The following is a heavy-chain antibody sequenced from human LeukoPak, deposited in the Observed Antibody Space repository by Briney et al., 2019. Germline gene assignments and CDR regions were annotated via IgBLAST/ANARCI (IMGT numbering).Heavy chain of an antibody. V-gene: IGHV3-23*01. CDR1: GFTFSSYA. CDR2: ISGSGGST. CDR3: AKGPSGSFYPGYFDY. J-gene: IGHJ4*02. D-gene: IGHD1-26*01. Sequence: SGGSLRLSCAASGFTFSSYAMSWDRQAPGKGLEWVSAISGSGGSTYYADSVKGRFTISRDNSKNTLDLQMNSLRADDTAVYYCAKGPSGSFYPGYFDYWGQGTPLTVSS.